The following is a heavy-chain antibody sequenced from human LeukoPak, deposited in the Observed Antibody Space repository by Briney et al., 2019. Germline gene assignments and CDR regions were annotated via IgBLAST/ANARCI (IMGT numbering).Heavy chain of an antibody. V-gene: IGHV4-59*01. D-gene: IGHD1-1*01. CDR1: GASISGYY. CDR3: VKVGTGTVDF. Sequence: SETLSLTCTVSGASISGYYWGWIRQSPGKGLEWIGYIHYSGDTNYFPSLKSRVSISVDTSKNQFSLKLTSLTAADTAVYYCVKVGTGTVDFWGQGTLVSISS. CDR2: IHYSGDT. J-gene: IGHJ4*02.